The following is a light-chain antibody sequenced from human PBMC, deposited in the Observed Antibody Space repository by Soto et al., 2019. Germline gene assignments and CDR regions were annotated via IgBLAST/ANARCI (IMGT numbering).Light chain of an antibody. J-gene: IGKJ1*01. V-gene: IGKV1-39*01. CDR3: QQSYSTTWT. CDR2: AAS. CDR1: QGISTY. Sequence: DIQMTQSPSSLSASVGDRVTITCRASQGISTYLNWYQQKPGKAPKLLIYAASSLQSGVPSRFSGSGSETDFTLTISSLQPEDFATYSCQQSYSTTWTFGQGTKAAIK.